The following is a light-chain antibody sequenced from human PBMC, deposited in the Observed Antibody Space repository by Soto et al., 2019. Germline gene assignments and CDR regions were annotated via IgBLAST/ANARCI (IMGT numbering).Light chain of an antibody. CDR2: GAS. Sequence: EIVMTQSPATLSVSPGERVTLSCRASQNINSNLAWYQHKPGQAPRLLIYGASARATGIPGRFSGSGSRTAFTLTITSLQYKDFAVYYCHQYNNWLLTFGGGTKVEIK. CDR1: QNINSN. V-gene: IGKV3-15*01. CDR3: HQYNNWLLT. J-gene: IGKJ4*01.